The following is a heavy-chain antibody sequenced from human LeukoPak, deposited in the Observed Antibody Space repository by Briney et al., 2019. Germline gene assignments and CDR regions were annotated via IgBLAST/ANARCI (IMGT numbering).Heavy chain of an antibody. J-gene: IGHJ4*02. Sequence: GGSLRLSCAASGFTFSSYAMSWVRQAPGKGLEWVSTTSGSGGSTYYADSVKGRFTISRDNSKNTLFLQMNSLRAEDTAVYYCAKDRPGDGYNSDWGQGTLVTVSS. CDR1: GFTFSSYA. D-gene: IGHD5-24*01. CDR3: AKDRPGDGYNSD. CDR2: TSGSGGST. V-gene: IGHV3-23*01.